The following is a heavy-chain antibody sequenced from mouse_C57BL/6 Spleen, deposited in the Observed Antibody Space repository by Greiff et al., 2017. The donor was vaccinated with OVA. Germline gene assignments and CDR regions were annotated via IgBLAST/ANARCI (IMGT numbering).Heavy chain of an antibody. CDR1: GYTFTSYW. V-gene: IGHV1-50*01. CDR3: ARSAPITTVGYFDV. Sequence: VQLQQPGAELVKPGASVKLSCKASGYTFTSYWMQWVKQRPGQGLEWIGEIDPSDSYTNYNQKFKGKATLPVDTSSSTAYMQLSSLTSEDSAVYYCARSAPITTVGYFDVWGTGTTVTVSS. D-gene: IGHD1-1*01. CDR2: IDPSDSYT. J-gene: IGHJ1*03.